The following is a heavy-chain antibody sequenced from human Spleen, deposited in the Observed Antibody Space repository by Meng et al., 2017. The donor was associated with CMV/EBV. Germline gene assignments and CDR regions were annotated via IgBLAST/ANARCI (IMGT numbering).Heavy chain of an antibody. D-gene: IGHD6-6*01. J-gene: IGHJ4*02. CDR1: GGSLSGYY. CDR3: ARQYSSSYYSDY. CDR2: IRHSGDIT. Sequence: TCGVSGGSLSGYYWSWIRQTPGKGLEWIGEIRHSGDITNYNPSLKSRVTMSIDTSKKQFSLKLSAVTAADTAVYYCARQYSSSYYSDYWGQGTLVTVSS. V-gene: IGHV4-34*01.